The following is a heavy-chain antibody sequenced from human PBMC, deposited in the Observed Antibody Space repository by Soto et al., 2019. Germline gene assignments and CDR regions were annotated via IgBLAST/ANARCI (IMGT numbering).Heavy chain of an antibody. Sequence: EVQLVESGGGLVQPGGSLRLSCAASGFTFDDYATHWVRQAPGKGLEWVSGISWNSGSIGYADSVKGRFTISRDNAKNSLYLQMNSLRAEDTALYYCAKGAVATTGPFDYWGQGTLVTVSS. CDR2: ISWNSGSI. CDR1: GFTFDDYA. J-gene: IGHJ4*02. D-gene: IGHD1-1*01. V-gene: IGHV3-9*01. CDR3: AKGAVATTGPFDY.